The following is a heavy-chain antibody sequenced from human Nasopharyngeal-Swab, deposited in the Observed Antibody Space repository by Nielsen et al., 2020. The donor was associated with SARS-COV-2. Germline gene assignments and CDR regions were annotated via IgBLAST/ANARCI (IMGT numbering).Heavy chain of an antibody. V-gene: IGHV3-30-3*01. J-gene: IGHJ5*02. D-gene: IGHD4-17*01. CDR2: ISYDGSNK. Sequence: GGSLRLSCAASGFTFSSYAMHRVRQAPGKGLEWVAVISYDGSNKYYADSVKGRFTISRDNSKNTLYLQMNSLRAEDTAVYYCARGARGDYPFGAFDPWGQGTLVTVSS. CDR1: GFTFSSYA. CDR3: ARGARGDYPFGAFDP.